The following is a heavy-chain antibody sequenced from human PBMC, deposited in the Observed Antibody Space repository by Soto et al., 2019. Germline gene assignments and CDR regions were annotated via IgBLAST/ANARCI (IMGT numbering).Heavy chain of an antibody. J-gene: IGHJ6*02. D-gene: IGHD5-12*01. Sequence: AAVKVSCKASGYIFTSYYIHWVRQAPGQGLEWMALINPSGGTTNYAQKFQGRVTMTRDTSTSTVYMELSSLRSEDTAVYYCAREGVAPYYYYGMDVWGQGTPVTVSS. V-gene: IGHV1-46*01. CDR3: AREGVAPYYYYGMDV. CDR1: GYIFTSYY. CDR2: INPSGGTT.